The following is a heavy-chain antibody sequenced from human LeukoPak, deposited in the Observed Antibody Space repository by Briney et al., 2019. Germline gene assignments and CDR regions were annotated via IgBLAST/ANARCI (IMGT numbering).Heavy chain of an antibody. Sequence: GGSLRLSCAASGFTVSSNYVSWVRQAPGKGLEWVSVIYSGGDTYDADSVKGRFTLSRDNSKNLLYLQMNSLRAEDTAVYYCARGGAARSAGHWGQGTLVTVSS. D-gene: IGHD6-6*01. V-gene: IGHV3-53*01. CDR2: IYSGGDT. CDR3: ARGGAARSAGH. J-gene: IGHJ4*02. CDR1: GFTVSSNY.